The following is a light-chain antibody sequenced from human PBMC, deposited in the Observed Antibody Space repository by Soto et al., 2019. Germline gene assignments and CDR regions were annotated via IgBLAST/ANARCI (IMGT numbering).Light chain of an antibody. CDR3: MQSLQTPTT. CDR1: QSLLYTNGYNY. CDR2: LGS. Sequence: DIVMTQSPLSLPVTPGEPASISCRSSQSLLYTNGYNYLDWYLQKPGQSPQLLIYLGSNRASGVPDRFSGSGSGTDFTLKINRVEAEDVGLYYCMQSLQTPTTFGPGTKVDIK. J-gene: IGKJ3*01. V-gene: IGKV2-28*01.